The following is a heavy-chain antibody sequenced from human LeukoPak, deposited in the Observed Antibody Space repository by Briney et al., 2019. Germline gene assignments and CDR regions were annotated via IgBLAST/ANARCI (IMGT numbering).Heavy chain of an antibody. CDR2: ISNDGSNK. V-gene: IGHV3-30*04. J-gene: IGHJ4*02. CDR1: GFTFSTYA. D-gene: IGHD3-22*01. Sequence: GGSLRLSCAASGFTFSTYAIHWVRQAPGKGREWVAVISNDGSNKYYADSVKGRFTISRDNSKNTLYLQMNSLRAEDTAVYYCARDYYESSGYYPWNYWGQGTLVTVSS. CDR3: ARDYYESSGYYPWNY.